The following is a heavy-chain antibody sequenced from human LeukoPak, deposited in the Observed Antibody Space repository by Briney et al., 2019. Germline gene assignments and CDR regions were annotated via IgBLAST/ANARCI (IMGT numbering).Heavy chain of an antibody. CDR2: INPNSGGT. CDR3: AREGDGYNAYFDY. Sequence: ASVKVSCKASGYTFTGYYMHWVRQAPGQGLEWMGWINPNSGGTNYAQKFQGRVTMTRDTSISTAYMELSSLRSEDTAVYYCAREGDGYNAYFDYWGQGPWSPSPQ. J-gene: IGHJ4*02. CDR1: GYTFTGYY. V-gene: IGHV1-2*02. D-gene: IGHD5-24*01.